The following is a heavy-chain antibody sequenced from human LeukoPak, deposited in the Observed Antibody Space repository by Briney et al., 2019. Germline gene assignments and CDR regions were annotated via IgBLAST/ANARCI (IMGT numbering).Heavy chain of an antibody. D-gene: IGHD1-26*01. V-gene: IGHV3-30-3*01. CDR1: GFTFSSYT. J-gene: IGHJ6*03. CDR2: ISYDGNNK. Sequence: GGSLRLSCAASGFTFSSYTMHWVRQAPGKGLEWVAVISYDGNNKYYADSVKGRFTISRDNSKNTLYLQMNSLRAEDTAVYYCARVPGGKSAPGSSLPYYYYYMDVWGKGTTVTVSS. CDR3: ARVPGGKSAPGSSLPYYYYYMDV.